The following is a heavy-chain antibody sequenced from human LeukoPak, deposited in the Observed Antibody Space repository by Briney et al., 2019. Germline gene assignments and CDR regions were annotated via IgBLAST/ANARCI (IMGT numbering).Heavy chain of an antibody. Sequence: SETLSLTCAVYGGSFSGYYWSWIRQPPGKGLEWIGYIYYSGSTNYNPSLKSRVTISVDTSKNQFSLKLSSVTAADTAVYYCARGTGGDSSGYYYPSWFDPWGQGTLVTVSS. CDR3: ARGTGGDSSGYYYPSWFDP. CDR1: GGSFSGYY. J-gene: IGHJ5*02. D-gene: IGHD3-22*01. V-gene: IGHV4-59*01. CDR2: IYYSGST.